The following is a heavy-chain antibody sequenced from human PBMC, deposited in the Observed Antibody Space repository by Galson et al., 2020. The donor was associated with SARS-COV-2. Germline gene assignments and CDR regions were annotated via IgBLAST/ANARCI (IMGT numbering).Heavy chain of an antibody. V-gene: IGHV4-38-2*02. D-gene: IGHD3-10*01. J-gene: IGHJ4*02. CDR2: IFHTGST. CDR3: ARAWGSGRYLPY. Sequence: ASETLSLTCTVSGYSISRGYYWAWIRQPPGKGLELIGNIFHTGSTDYNPSLKSRVTISVDTSRNHFSLNLSPVTAADTAVYYCARAWGSGRYLPYWGQGTLVTVAS. CDR1: GYSISRGYY.